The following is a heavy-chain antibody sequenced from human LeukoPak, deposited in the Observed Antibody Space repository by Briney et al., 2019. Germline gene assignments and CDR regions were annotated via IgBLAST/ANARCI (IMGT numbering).Heavy chain of an antibody. D-gene: IGHD4-11*01. J-gene: IGHJ6*03. Sequence: GASVKVSCKASGGTFSSYAISWVRQAPGQGLEWMGGIIPIFGTANYAQKFQGRVTITADKSTSTAYMELSSLRSEDTAVYYCARDSDYSNTQDPNYYYYMDVWGKGTTVTVSS. CDR2: IIPIFGTA. CDR1: GGTFSSYA. V-gene: IGHV1-69*06. CDR3: ARDSDYSNTQDPNYYYYMDV.